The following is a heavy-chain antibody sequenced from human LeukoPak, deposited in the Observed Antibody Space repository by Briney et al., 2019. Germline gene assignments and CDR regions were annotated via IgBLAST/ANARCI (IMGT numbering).Heavy chain of an antibody. CDR3: ARTLYYDSSGYDRVGPNWFDP. Sequence: PSETLSLTCTVSGGSISTNSYYWGWIRQPPVKGLEWIGSIYYSGSTYYNPSLKSRVTISVDTSKNQFSLKLSSVTAADTAVYYCARTLYYDSSGYDRVGPNWFDPWGQGTLVTVSS. CDR2: IYYSGST. D-gene: IGHD3-22*01. J-gene: IGHJ5*02. CDR1: GGSISTNSYY. V-gene: IGHV4-39*07.